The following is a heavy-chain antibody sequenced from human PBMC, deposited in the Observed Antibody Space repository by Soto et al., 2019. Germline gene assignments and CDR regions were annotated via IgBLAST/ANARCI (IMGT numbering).Heavy chain of an antibody. CDR2: IIPIFGTA. V-gene: IGHV1-69*01. CDR1: GGTFSSYA. CDR3: ARDQPVYPRYYYGMDV. J-gene: IGHJ6*02. D-gene: IGHD2-2*01. Sequence: QVQLVQSGAEVKKPGSSVKVSCKASGGTFSSYAISWVRQAPGQGLEWMGGIIPIFGTANYAQKFQGRVTITADESTSTAYMELSSLRSEDTAVYYCARDQPVYPRYYYGMDVWGQGATVTVSS.